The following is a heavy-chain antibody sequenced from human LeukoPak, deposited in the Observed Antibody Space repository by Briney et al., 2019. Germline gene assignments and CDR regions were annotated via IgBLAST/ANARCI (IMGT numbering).Heavy chain of an antibody. D-gene: IGHD3-10*01. CDR2: ITSSGTSI. J-gene: IGHJ6*02. CDR1: AFTFSSYS. Sequence: GGSLRLSCAASAFTFSSYSMNWVRQAPGKGLEWVSSITSSGTSIYYADSVKGRFTISRDNAKNSLYLQMNSLRAEDTAVYYCARHTGPYYGSGSYGLDVWGQGTTVTVSS. CDR3: ARHTGPYYGSGSYGLDV. V-gene: IGHV3-21*01.